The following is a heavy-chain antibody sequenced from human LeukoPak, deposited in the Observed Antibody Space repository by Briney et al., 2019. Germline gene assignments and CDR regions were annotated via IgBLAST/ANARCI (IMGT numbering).Heavy chain of an antibody. Sequence: GGSLRLSCAASGFTFSSDGMHCVRQAPGKGLEWVAVISYDGSNKYYADSVKGRFTISRDNSKNTLYLQMNSLRAEDTAVYYCAKDLEQQLDGYYFDYWGQGTLVTASS. CDR1: GFTFSSDG. D-gene: IGHD6-13*01. V-gene: IGHV3-30*18. CDR2: ISYDGSNK. J-gene: IGHJ4*02. CDR3: AKDLEQQLDGYYFDY.